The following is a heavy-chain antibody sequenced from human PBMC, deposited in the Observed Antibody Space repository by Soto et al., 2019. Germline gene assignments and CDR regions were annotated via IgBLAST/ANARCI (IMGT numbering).Heavy chain of an antibody. CDR1: GGSFSGYY. J-gene: IGHJ6*02. D-gene: IGHD6-13*01. Sequence: SETLSLTCAVYGGSFSGYYWSWIRQPPGKGLEWIGEINHSGSTNYNPSLKSRVTISVDTSKNQSSLKLSSVTAADTAVYYCARGLRGKGGMDVWGQGTTVT. V-gene: IGHV4-34*01. CDR3: ARGLRGKGGMDV. CDR2: INHSGST.